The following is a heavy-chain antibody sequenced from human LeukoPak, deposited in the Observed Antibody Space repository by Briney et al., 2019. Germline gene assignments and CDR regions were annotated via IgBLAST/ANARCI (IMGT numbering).Heavy chain of an antibody. D-gene: IGHD3-22*01. CDR3: ARDEARYSSGYYPNWFDP. Sequence: GASVKVSCKASGYTFTSYGISWVRQAPGQGLEWMGWISGYNGYTHYAHNLQGRVTMTTDTSTSTAYMELRSLRSDDTAVYYCARDEARYSSGYYPNWFDPWAREPWSPSPQ. J-gene: IGHJ5*02. CDR1: GYTFTSYG. V-gene: IGHV1-18*01. CDR2: ISGYNGYT.